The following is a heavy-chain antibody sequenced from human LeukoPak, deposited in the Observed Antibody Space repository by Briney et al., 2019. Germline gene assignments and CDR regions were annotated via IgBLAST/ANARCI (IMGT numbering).Heavy chain of an antibody. CDR3: ARRAYNWGAVDI. CDR2: LSPSGADT. Sequence: TGGSLRLSCAASGFTFSTSGLGWVRQAPGKGLEWVSTLSPSGADTYYADSVKGRFTISRDSSRNTLYLQMNSLRAEDTAVYYCARRAYNWGAVDIWGQGTLVTVSS. J-gene: IGHJ3*02. CDR1: GFTFSTSG. V-gene: IGHV3-23*01. D-gene: IGHD5-24*01.